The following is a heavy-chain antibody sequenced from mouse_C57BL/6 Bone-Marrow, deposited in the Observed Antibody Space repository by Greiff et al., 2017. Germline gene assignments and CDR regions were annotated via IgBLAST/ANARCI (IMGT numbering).Heavy chain of an antibody. Sequence: EVQLQQSGPVLVKPGASVKMSCKASGYTFTDYYMNWVKQSHGKSLEWIGVINPYNGGTSYNQKFKGKDTLTVDKSSSTAYMELNSLTSEDSAVYYCARRNYSNYDCSWFAYWGQGTLVTVSA. CDR1: GYTFTDYY. J-gene: IGHJ3*01. CDR2: INPYNGGT. D-gene: IGHD2-5*01. CDR3: ARRNYSNYDCSWFAY. V-gene: IGHV1-19*01.